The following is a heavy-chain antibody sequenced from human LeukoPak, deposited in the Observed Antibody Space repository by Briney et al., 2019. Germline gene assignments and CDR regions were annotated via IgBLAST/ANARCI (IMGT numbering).Heavy chain of an antibody. CDR3: ARDLNWETY. CDR2: IKTDGSQI. D-gene: IGHD7-27*01. CDR1: GFTFSTYN. V-gene: IGHV3-7*01. Sequence: GGSLRLSCAASGFTFSTYNMNWVRQAPGKGLEWVANIKTDGSQIYYVDSVRGRFTISRDNAKNSLYLQMNSLRVEDTAVYYCARDLNWETYWGQGTLVSASS. J-gene: IGHJ4*02.